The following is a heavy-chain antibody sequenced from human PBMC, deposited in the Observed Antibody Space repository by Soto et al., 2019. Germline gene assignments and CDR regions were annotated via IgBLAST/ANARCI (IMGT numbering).Heavy chain of an antibody. J-gene: IGHJ5*02. CDR2: MSHSGGS. CDR3: ARDLLRKQGPNWFDP. V-gene: IGHV4-61*01. CDR1: GRPVNSGNYY. D-gene: IGHD6-13*01. Sequence: PSDTLYLTCAVFGRPVNSGNYYGSWIRQPPGKGPEWIGEMSHSGGSHFNPSLKSRVTISVDTSKNQFSLKLSSVTAADTAVYYCARDLLRKQGPNWFDPWGQGTLVTVSS.